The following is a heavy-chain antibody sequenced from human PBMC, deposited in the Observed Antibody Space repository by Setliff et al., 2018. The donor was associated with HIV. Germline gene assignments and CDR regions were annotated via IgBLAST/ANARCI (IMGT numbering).Heavy chain of an antibody. CDR3: ARDFRRYFDYYYYGMDV. D-gene: IGHD3-9*01. V-gene: IGHV3-21*01. Sequence: GGSLRLSCAASGFTFSSYSMNWVRQAPGKGLEWVSYISSSSSYTHYADSVKGRFTISRDNAKNSLYLQMSSLRAEDTAVYYCARDFRRYFDYYYYGMDVWGQGTTVTVSS. J-gene: IGHJ6*02. CDR2: ISSSSSYT. CDR1: GFTFSSYS.